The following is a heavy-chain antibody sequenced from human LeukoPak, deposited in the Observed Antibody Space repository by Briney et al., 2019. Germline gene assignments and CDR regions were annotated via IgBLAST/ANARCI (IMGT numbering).Heavy chain of an antibody. CDR2: ISSSSSYI. CDR3: ARVMGILWFGEFPFDY. V-gene: IGHV3-21*01. J-gene: IGHJ4*02. D-gene: IGHD3-10*01. CDR1: GFTFSSYS. Sequence: GGSLRLSCAASGFTFSSYSMNWVRQAPGKGLEWVSSISSSSSYIYYADSVKGRFTISGDNAKNSLYLQMNSLRAEDTAVYYCARVMGILWFGEFPFDYWGQGTLVTVSS.